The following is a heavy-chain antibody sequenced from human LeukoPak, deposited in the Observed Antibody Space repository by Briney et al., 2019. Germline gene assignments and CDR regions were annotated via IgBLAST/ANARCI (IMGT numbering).Heavy chain of an antibody. D-gene: IGHD5-12*01. CDR2: ISGSGGST. CDR1: GFTFSSYA. Sequence: GGSLRLSCAASGFTFSSYAMSWVRQAPGKGLEWVSAISGSGGSTYYADSVKGRFTISRDNSKNTLYLQMNSLRAEDTAVYYCEVGSIKRRDWLRFRVIRFDYWGQGTLVTVSS. J-gene: IGHJ4*02. CDR3: EVGSIKRRDWLRFRVIRFDY. V-gene: IGHV3-23*01.